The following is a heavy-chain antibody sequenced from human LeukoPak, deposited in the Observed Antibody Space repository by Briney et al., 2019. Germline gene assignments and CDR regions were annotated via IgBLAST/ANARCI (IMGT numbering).Heavy chain of an antibody. CDR2: FDPEDGET. D-gene: IGHD3-10*01. CDR3: ATAITMVRGVIITPPDY. V-gene: IGHV1-24*01. CDR1: GYTLTELS. J-gene: IGHJ4*02. Sequence: ASVKVSCKVSGYTLTELSMHWVRQAPGKGLEWMGGFDPEDGETIYAQKFQGRVTMTEDTSTDTAYMELSSLRSEDMAVYYCATAITMVRGVIITPPDYWGQGTLVTVSS.